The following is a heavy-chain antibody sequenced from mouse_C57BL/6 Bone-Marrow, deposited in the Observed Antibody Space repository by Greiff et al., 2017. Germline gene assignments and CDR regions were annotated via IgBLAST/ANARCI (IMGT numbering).Heavy chain of an antibody. CDR1: GFTFSSYA. Sequence: EVKLMESGEGLVKPGGSLQLSCAASGFTFSSYAMSWVRQTPEKRLEWVAYISSGGDYIYYADTVKGRFTISRDNARNTLYLQMSSLKSEDTAMYYCTKPRISAMDYWGQGTSVTVSS. V-gene: IGHV5-9-1*02. D-gene: IGHD6-1*01. CDR3: TKPRISAMDY. J-gene: IGHJ4*01. CDR2: ISSGGDYI.